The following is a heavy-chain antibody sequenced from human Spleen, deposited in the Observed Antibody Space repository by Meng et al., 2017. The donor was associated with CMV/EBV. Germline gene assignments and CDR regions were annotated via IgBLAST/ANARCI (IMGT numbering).Heavy chain of an antibody. CDR3: ARERGGAVAYCFDY. CDR1: GSTFSAYA. V-gene: IGHV3-30-3*01. J-gene: IGHJ4*02. CDR2: ISYDGTNK. D-gene: IGHD6-19*01. Sequence: GGSLRLSCAASGSTFSAYAMHWVRQAPGKGLEWVAVISYDGTNKYYADSVKGRFTISRDNSKNTVYLEMNNLRSDDTALYYCARERGGAVAYCFDYWGQGTLVTVSS.